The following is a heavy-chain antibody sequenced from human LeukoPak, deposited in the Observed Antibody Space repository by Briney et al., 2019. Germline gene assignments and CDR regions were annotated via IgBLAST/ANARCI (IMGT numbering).Heavy chain of an antibody. J-gene: IGHJ5*02. CDR3: ARDLRLRHFDWLSGETGLDP. V-gene: IGHV3-21*01. CDR2: ISSSSSYI. Sequence: PGGSLRLSCAASGFTFSSYSMNWVRQAPGKGLEWVSSISSSSSYIYYADSVKGRFTISRDNAKNSLYLQMNSLRAEDTAVYYCARDLRLRHFDWLSGETGLDPWGQGTLVTVSS. D-gene: IGHD3-9*01. CDR1: GFTFSSYS.